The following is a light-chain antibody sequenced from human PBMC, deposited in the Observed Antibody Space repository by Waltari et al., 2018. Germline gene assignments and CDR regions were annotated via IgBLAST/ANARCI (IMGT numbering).Light chain of an antibody. CDR1: SRDVGPYNL. CDR2: EVS. Sequence: QSALTQPASVSGSPGQSISISCIGTSRDVGPYNLVFWYQHHPGKAPKLIVFEVSKRPSGVSNRFSGSKAANTASLIISGLQADDEADYYCCSYAGSGSWVFGGGTKVTVI. J-gene: IGLJ3*02. CDR3: CSYAGSGSWV. V-gene: IGLV2-23*02.